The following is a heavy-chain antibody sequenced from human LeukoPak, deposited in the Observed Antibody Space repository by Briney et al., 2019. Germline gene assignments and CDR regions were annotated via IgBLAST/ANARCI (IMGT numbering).Heavy chain of an antibody. CDR1: GYTFTRYT. Sequence: GASVKVSCKASGYTFTRYTIHWVRQAPGQRLEWMGWINPGNGNTQCSQNFQGRVTMTRDTSATTAYMELSSLDSEDTAVYYCARGAGNSWFDDGGQGTLVTVSS. CDR3: ARGAGNSWFDD. V-gene: IGHV1-3*01. J-gene: IGHJ4*02. D-gene: IGHD6-13*01. CDR2: INPGNGNT.